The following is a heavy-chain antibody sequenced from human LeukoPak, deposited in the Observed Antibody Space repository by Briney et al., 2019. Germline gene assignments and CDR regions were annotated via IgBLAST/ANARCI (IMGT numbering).Heavy chain of an antibody. CDR1: GGSISSYY. CDR2: IHYSGST. D-gene: IGHD5-24*01. CDR3: AREVEMATQFDY. V-gene: IGHV4-59*12. Sequence: SETLSLTCTVSGGSISSYYWSWIRQPPGKGLEWIGYIHYSGSTNYNPPLQGRVTMSVDASKNHFSLKVSSVTAADTAVYYCAREVEMATQFDYWGQGTLVTVSS. J-gene: IGHJ4*02.